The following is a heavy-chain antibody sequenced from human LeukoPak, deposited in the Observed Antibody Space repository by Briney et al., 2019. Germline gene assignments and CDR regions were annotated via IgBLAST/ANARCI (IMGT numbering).Heavy chain of an antibody. V-gene: IGHV5-51*07. Sequence: GESLKISCKGSGYSFTSYWIGWVHQMPGKGLEWMGIIYPGDSDTRYSPSFQGQVTISADKSISTAYLQWSSLKASDTAMYYCARFGGKITMVRGVGGFDYWGQGALVTVSS. D-gene: IGHD3-10*01. CDR1: GYSFTSYW. CDR3: ARFGGKITMVRGVGGFDY. J-gene: IGHJ4*02. CDR2: IYPGDSDT.